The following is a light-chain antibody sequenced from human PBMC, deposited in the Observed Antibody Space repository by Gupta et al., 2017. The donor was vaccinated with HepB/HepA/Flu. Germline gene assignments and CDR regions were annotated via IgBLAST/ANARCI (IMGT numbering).Light chain of an antibody. CDR2: LGS. Sequence: DMVIPQSPLSLPVTPGEPASMSCRPSQSPLYRNGNNYVEWYLQKPGQSPQLLIYLGSTRASGVPDRCSGRGSGTDFTLKISRVEAEDVGVYYCKHAIRSSFTFGQGTKVEIK. CDR3: KHAIRSSFT. CDR1: QSPLYRNGNNY. J-gene: IGKJ1*01. V-gene: IGKV2-28*01.